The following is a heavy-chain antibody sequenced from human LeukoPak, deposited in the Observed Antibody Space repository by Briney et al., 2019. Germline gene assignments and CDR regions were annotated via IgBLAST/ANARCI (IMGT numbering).Heavy chain of an antibody. V-gene: IGHV3-23*01. CDR1: GFTFSSSA. CDR3: VKDRAYSYGYDYFDY. J-gene: IGHJ4*02. Sequence: GGSLRLSCAASGFTFSSSAMSWVRQVPGKGLEWVSGISASGGSTSYADSVRGRFTISRDNSKNTLYLQMSSLRAEDTAVYYCVKDRAYSYGYDYFDYWGQGTLVTVSS. D-gene: IGHD5-18*01. CDR2: ISASGGST.